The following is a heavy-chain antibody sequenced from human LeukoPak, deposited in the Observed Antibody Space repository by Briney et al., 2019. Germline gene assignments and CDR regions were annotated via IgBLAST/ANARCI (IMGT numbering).Heavy chain of an antibody. CDR2: ISGSGGST. CDR3: ARRSSGSPPYYFDY. V-gene: IGHV3-23*01. Sequence: GGSLRLSCAASGFTFSSYAMSWVRQAPGKGLEWVSAISGSGGSTYYADSVKGRFTISRDNAKNTLYLQMNSLRAEDTAVYYCARRSSGSPPYYFDYWGQGTLVTVSS. J-gene: IGHJ4*02. CDR1: GFTFSSYA. D-gene: IGHD1-26*01.